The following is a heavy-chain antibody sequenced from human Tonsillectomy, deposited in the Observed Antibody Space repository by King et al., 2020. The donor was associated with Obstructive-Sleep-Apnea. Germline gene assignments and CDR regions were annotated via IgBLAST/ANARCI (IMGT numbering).Heavy chain of an antibody. CDR3: ARDSGLYHHYAMDV. J-gene: IGHJ6*02. CDR2: TDSDGSST. V-gene: IGHV3-74*01. Sequence: VQLVESGGGLVQPGGSLRLSCAASGFTFSSYWMHWVRQAPGKGLVWVSRTDSDGSSTNYAGSVKGRFTISRDNAKNTMYLQMNSLRADDTAVYYCARDSGLYHHYAMDVWGQGTTVTVSS. CDR1: GFTFSSYW. D-gene: IGHD1-26*01.